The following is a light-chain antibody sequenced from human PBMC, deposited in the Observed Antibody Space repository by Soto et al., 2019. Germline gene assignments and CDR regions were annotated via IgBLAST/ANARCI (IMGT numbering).Light chain of an antibody. V-gene: IGKV3-20*01. CDR3: QQYGLSRWT. CDR1: QSVSSTY. Sequence: ETVLTQSPGTLSLSPGERATLSCRASQSVSSTYLAWYQKKPGQSPRLLIYGTSNRATGIPDRFSGSGSGTDFNLTISRLETEDFAVYYCQQYGLSRWTFGQGTKVDIK. J-gene: IGKJ1*01. CDR2: GTS.